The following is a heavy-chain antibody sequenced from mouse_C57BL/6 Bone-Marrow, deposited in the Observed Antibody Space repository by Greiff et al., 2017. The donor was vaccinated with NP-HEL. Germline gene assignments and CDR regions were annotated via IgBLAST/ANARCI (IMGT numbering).Heavy chain of an antibody. D-gene: IGHD2-12*01. CDR3: TEKSYYTGYFDV. V-gene: IGHV1-5*01. J-gene: IGHJ1*03. CDR2: IYPGNSDT. Sequence: VQLQQSGTVLARPGASVKMSCKTSGYTFTSYWMHWVKQRPGQGLEWIGAIYPGNSDTSYNQKFKGKAKLTAVTSAGTAYMELSSLTNEDAAVYYCTEKSYYTGYFDVWGTGTTVTVSS. CDR1: GYTFTSYW.